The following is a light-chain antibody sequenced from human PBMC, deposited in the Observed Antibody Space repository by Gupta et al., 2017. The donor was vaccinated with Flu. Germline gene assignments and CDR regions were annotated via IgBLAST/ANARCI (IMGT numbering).Light chain of an antibody. CDR1: RSNIGAGYV. J-gene: IGLJ2*01. CDR3: HSYDSSLSGSV. CDR2: DNN. V-gene: IGLV1-40*01. Sequence: QCVLTQPPSVSGAPGQRVTISCTGSRSNIGAGYVVHWYQQLPGTAPKLLIYDNNNRPSGAPDRFSGSKSGTSASLAITGLQAEDEADYYCHSYDSSLSGSVFGGGTKVTVL.